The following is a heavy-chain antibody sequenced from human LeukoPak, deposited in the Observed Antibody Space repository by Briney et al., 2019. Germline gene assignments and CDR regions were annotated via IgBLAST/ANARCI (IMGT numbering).Heavy chain of an antibody. J-gene: IGHJ3*01. V-gene: IGHV4-38-2*01. CDR1: GGSISSNFY. Sequence: SETLSLTCAVSGGSISSNFYWGWIRQSPGKGLEWIATMYPTLYHGGTTFYSPSLQSRVAMSLDKSQNQFSLKLSSVTATDTAVYYCAISIGYSYGDDAFDVWGPGTGVAVSS. CDR3: AISIGYSYGDDAFDV. D-gene: IGHD5-18*01. CDR2: MYPTLYHGGTT.